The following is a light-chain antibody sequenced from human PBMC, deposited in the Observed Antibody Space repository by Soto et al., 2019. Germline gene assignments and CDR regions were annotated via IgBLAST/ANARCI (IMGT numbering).Light chain of an antibody. CDR1: SSDIGAYNF. Sequence: QSALTQPASVSGSPGQSITISCTGTSSDIGAYNFVSWYQQHPGKAPKLMLYDVNIRPSGVSNRCSGSKSGNTASLTISRLQAEDEADYYCTSWTTSTTMIFGGGTKLTVL. V-gene: IGLV2-14*03. CDR2: DVN. J-gene: IGLJ2*01. CDR3: TSWTTSTTMI.